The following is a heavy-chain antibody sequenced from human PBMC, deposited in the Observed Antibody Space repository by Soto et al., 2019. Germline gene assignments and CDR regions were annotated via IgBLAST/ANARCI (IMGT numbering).Heavy chain of an antibody. CDR1: GDSISNLDYF. D-gene: IGHD7-27*01. Sequence: SETLSLTCSVSGDSISNLDYFWAWIRQPPGQALEYIGYIYKSATTYYNPSFESRVAISVDTSKSKFSLNVTSVTAADTAVYFCARGRYCLTGRCFPNWFDSWGQGALVTVSS. V-gene: IGHV4-30-4*01. CDR3: ARGRYCLTGRCFPNWFDS. J-gene: IGHJ5*01. CDR2: IYKSATT.